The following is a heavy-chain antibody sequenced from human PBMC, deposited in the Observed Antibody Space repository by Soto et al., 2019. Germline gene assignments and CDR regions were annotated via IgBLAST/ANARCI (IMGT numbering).Heavy chain of an antibody. Sequence: QVQLVESGGGVVQPGRSLRLSCAASGFTFRTYGMHWVRQAPGKGLEWVAVISNDGSEKYFADSVKGRFAISRDNSKNTLFLQMNRLRDDDLAVDFWAKNVHGTGWELAFDPWGQGTLVTVSS. CDR3: AKNVHGTGWELAFDP. D-gene: IGHD6-19*01. CDR1: GFTFRTYG. V-gene: IGHV3-30*18. J-gene: IGHJ5*02. CDR2: ISNDGSEK.